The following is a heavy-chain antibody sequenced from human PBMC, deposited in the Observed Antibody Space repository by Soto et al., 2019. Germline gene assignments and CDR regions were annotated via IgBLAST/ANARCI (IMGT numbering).Heavy chain of an antibody. CDR1: GFTFSSDA. J-gene: IGHJ4*02. V-gene: IGHV3-23*01. D-gene: IGHD6-19*01. CDR3: AKAAWVAVAGQFRVTEIPFDY. CDR2: ISGSGGST. Sequence: GGSLRLSCAASGFTFSSDAMSWVRQAPAKGLEWVSAISGSGGSTYYADSVKGRFTISRDNSKNTLYLQMNSLRAEDTAVYYCAKAAWVAVAGQFRVTEIPFDYWGQGTLVTVSS.